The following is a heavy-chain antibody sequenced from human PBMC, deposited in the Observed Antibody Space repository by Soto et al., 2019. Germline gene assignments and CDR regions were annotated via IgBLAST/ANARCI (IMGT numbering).Heavy chain of an antibody. CDR3: ASSGGGEDY. V-gene: IGHV4-4*02. CDR1: GGSISSSHW. Sequence: QVQLQESGPGLVKPSGTLSLSCAVSGGSISSSHWWTWVRQPPGKGLERVGEIYHSGSTNYNPSLKSRVTISGDPARNPFSLNLSSGTAADPAVYYCASSGGGEDYWGQGILVTVSS. CDR2: IYHSGST. J-gene: IGHJ4*02. D-gene: IGHD3-16*01.